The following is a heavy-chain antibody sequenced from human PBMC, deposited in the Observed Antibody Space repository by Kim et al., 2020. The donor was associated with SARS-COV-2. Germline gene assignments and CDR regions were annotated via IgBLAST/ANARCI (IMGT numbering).Heavy chain of an antibody. D-gene: IGHD2-15*01. V-gene: IGHV1-46*01. CDR3: ARETPTPCCNFDY. Sequence: ASVKVSCKASGYKFTDYYFHWVRQAPGQGPEWLGFIKPSRGGTTYAQKFQGRITVTRDTSTSTVYMELTSLTSDDTAVYYCARETPTPCCNFDYWGPGTLVTVSS. J-gene: IGHJ4*02. CDR1: GYKFTDYY. CDR2: IKPSRGGT.